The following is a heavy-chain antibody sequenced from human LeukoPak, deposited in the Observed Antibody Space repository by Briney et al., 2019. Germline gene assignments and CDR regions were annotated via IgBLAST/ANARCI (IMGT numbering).Heavy chain of an antibody. CDR3: ARVLGVYGTINGHGGFGY. Sequence: GGSLRLSCAASGFTFSSYSMNWVRQAPGKGLEWVSSISSSSSYIYYADSVKGRFTISRDNAKNSLYLQMNSLRAEDTAVYYCARVLGVYGTINGHGGFGYWGQGTLVTVSS. CDR2: ISSSSSYI. J-gene: IGHJ4*02. D-gene: IGHD5/OR15-5a*01. V-gene: IGHV3-21*01. CDR1: GFTFSSYS.